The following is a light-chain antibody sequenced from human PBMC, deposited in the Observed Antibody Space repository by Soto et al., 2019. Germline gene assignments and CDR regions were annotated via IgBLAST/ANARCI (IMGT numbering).Light chain of an antibody. J-gene: IGLJ2*01. V-gene: IGLV2-23*02. CDR1: SSDVGSYNF. CDR3: CSYAGIGSFGVV. Sequence: QSALTQPASVSGCPGQSITISCTGTSSDVGSYNFVSWYQQRPGKAPKLMIYEVSKRPSGVSNRFSGSKSGNTASLTISGLQTEDEADYYCCSYAGIGSFGVVFGEGTKLTVL. CDR2: EVS.